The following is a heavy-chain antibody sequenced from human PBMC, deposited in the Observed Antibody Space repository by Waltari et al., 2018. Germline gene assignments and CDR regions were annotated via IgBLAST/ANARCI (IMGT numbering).Heavy chain of an antibody. CDR3: AKLTTYFSSSGPFDY. CDR2: ISDSGEKI. D-gene: IGHD3-10*01. V-gene: IGHV3-23*01. J-gene: IGHJ4*02. CDR1: GFSFRRFP. Sequence: EVQLLESGGGVVQPGGSLRLSCVASGFSFRRFPMAWLRQGPGKGLEWVASISDSGEKIFYPDSVKGRFSVSRENSRDTLYLHMNSLRGEDTAKYFCAKLTTYFSSSGPFDYWGQGVPVTVSS.